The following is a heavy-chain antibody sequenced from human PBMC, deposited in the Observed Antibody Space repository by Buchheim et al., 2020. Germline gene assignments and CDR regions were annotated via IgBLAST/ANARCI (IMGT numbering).Heavy chain of an antibody. CDR1: GFTFSSYA. CDR2: TSYDGSNK. V-gene: IGHV3-30*04. J-gene: IGHJ4*02. Sequence: QVQLVESGGGVVQPGRSLRLSCAASGFTFSSYAMHWVRQAPGKGLEWVAVTSYDGSNKYYADSVKGRFTISRDNSKNTLYLQMNSLRAEDTAVYYCARDPGIAAAGIDYWGQGTL. CDR3: ARDPGIAAAGIDY. D-gene: IGHD6-13*01.